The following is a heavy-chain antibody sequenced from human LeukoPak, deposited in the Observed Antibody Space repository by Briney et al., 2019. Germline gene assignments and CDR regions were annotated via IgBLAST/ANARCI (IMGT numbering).Heavy chain of an antibody. Sequence: SETLSLTCTVSGGSISSSSYYWGWIRQPPGKGLEWIGQINHSGSTNYNPSLKSRVTISVDTSKNQFSLNLSSVTAADTAVYYCARGTILVRGVTDAFDIWGQGTMVTVSS. J-gene: IGHJ3*02. CDR2: INHSGST. CDR1: GGSISSSSYY. D-gene: IGHD3-10*01. CDR3: ARGTILVRGVTDAFDI. V-gene: IGHV4-39*07.